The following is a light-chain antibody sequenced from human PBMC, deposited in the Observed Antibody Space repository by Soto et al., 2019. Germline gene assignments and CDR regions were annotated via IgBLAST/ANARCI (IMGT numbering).Light chain of an antibody. CDR1: SSDVGGYDY. CDR2: EVN. V-gene: IGLV2-8*01. Sequence: QSALTQPPSASGSPGQSVTISCSGTSSDVGGYDYVSWFQQHPGKAPKLMIYEVNKRPSGVPDRFSGSKSGNTASLTVSGLQHEDEAVYYCTSYGGSNNYVFGTGTKVTVI. J-gene: IGLJ1*01. CDR3: TSYGGSNNYV.